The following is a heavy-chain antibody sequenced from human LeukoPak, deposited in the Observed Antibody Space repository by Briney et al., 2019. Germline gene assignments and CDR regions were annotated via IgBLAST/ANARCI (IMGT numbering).Heavy chain of an antibody. Sequence: GGSLRLSCAVSGFTFSNYWITWVRQAPGKGLEWVANLKEDGSEKYYVDSVKGRFTISRDNAKNSLFLQMNSLRAEDTAVYYCARVLAVSGILDYWGQGTLVTVSS. CDR1: GFTFSNYW. CDR2: LKEDGSEK. V-gene: IGHV3-7*01. CDR3: ARVLAVSGILDY. D-gene: IGHD6-19*01. J-gene: IGHJ4*02.